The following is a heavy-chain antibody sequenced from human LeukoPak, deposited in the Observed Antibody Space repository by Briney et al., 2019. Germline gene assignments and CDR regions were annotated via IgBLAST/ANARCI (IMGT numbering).Heavy chain of an antibody. D-gene: IGHD2-2*01. CDR3: AREKYQLLWRTPQDVDY. V-gene: IGHV1-2*06. Sequence: VASVKVSCKASGYTFTGYYMHWVRQAPGQGLEWMGRINPNSGGTNYAQKFQGRVTMTRDTSISTAYMELSRLRSDDTAVYYCAREKYQLLWRTPQDVDYWGQGTLVTVSS. J-gene: IGHJ4*02. CDR2: INPNSGGT. CDR1: GYTFTGYY.